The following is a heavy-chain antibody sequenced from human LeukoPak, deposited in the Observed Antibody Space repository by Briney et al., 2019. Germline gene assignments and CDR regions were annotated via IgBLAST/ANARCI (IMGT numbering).Heavy chain of an antibody. Sequence: ASVKVSCKASGYTFTGYYMHWVRRAPGQGLEWMGWINPNSGGTNYAQKFQGRVTMTRDTSISTAYMELSRLRSDDTAVYYCARGADCSSTSCNLFDYWGQGTLVTVSS. J-gene: IGHJ4*02. D-gene: IGHD2-2*01. CDR1: GYTFTGYY. CDR3: ARGADCSSTSCNLFDY. V-gene: IGHV1-2*02. CDR2: INPNSGGT.